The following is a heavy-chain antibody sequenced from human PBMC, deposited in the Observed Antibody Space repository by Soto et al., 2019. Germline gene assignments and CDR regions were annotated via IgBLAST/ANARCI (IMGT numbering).Heavy chain of an antibody. CDR2: INSDGSST. CDR1: GFTFSSYW. Sequence: PGGSLRLSCAASGFTFSSYWMHWVRQAPGKGLVRVSRINSDGSSTSYADSVKGRFTISRDNAKNTLYLQMNSLRAEDTAVYYCARAQGYCSGGSCYYYYGMDVWGQGTTVTVSS. D-gene: IGHD2-15*01. V-gene: IGHV3-74*01. J-gene: IGHJ6*02. CDR3: ARAQGYCSGGSCYYYYGMDV.